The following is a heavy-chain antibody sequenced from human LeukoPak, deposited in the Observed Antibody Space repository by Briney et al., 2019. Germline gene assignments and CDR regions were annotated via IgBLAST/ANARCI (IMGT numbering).Heavy chain of an antibody. CDR2: IHYTGIT. CDR3: ARDPRGQRYSDY. J-gene: IGHJ4*02. D-gene: IGHD6-25*01. Sequence: SETLSLTCTVSGDSISGYYWGWIRQSPGKGLEWIGYIHYTGITNYNPSLKSRVTISVDTSKNQFSLKLSSVTAADTAVYYCARDPRGQRYSDYWGQGTLVTASS. CDR1: GDSISGYY. V-gene: IGHV4-59*13.